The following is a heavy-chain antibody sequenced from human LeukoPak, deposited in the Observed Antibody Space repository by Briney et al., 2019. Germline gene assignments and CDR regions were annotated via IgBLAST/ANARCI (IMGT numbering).Heavy chain of an antibody. CDR2: ISGSSGST. Sequence: GGSLRLSCAAYRFTFSSYAMSWVRQAPGKGLEWVSAISGSSGSTYYADSVKGRFTISRDNSKNTLYLQVNSLRAEDTAVYYCAKNGAAPKVYYFDYWGQGTLVTVSS. V-gene: IGHV3-23*01. CDR3: AKNGAAPKVYYFDY. CDR1: RFTFSSYA. D-gene: IGHD6-13*01. J-gene: IGHJ4*02.